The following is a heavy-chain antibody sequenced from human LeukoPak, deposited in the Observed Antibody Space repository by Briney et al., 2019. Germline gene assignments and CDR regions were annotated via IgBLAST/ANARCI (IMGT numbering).Heavy chain of an antibody. Sequence: GGSLRLSCAASGFTFSSYSMNWVRQAPGKGLEWVSSISSSSSYIYYADSVKGRFTISRDNAKNSLYLQMNSLRAEDTAVYYCARDRSPSQHYDYFWGSYRPQPDAFDIWGQGTMVTVSS. J-gene: IGHJ3*02. CDR2: ISSSSSYI. CDR3: ARDRSPSQHYDYFWGSYRPQPDAFDI. D-gene: IGHD3-16*02. V-gene: IGHV3-21*01. CDR1: GFTFSSYS.